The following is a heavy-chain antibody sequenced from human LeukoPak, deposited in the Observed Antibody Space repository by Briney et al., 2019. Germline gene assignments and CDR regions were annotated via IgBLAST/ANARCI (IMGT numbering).Heavy chain of an antibody. J-gene: IGHJ4*02. CDR2: ISPIANYV. Sequence: GGSLRLSCSASGFTFNSYAMNWVRQAPGKGLEWVSSISPIANYVYYADSVEGRFTISRDNSENSVYLQMDSLRAEDAAVYYCARSHYYGSGSYYKGFDYWGQGTLVTVSS. CDR3: ARSHYYGSGSYYKGFDY. V-gene: IGHV3-21*01. D-gene: IGHD3-10*01. CDR1: GFTFNSYA.